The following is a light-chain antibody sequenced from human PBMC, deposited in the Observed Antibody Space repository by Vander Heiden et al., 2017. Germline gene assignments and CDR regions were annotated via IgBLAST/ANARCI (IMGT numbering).Light chain of an antibody. J-gene: IGLJ2*01. Sequence: QSVLTQPPSASGTPGQRVTTSCSGSTSNIGSNYVYWYQQLPGMAPKVLIYRNNQRPSGVPDRFSGSKSGTSASLTISGLRSEDEAEYYCATWDDSLSGPVVFGGGTKLTVL. CDR2: RNN. CDR3: ATWDDSLSGPVV. CDR1: TSNIGSNY. V-gene: IGLV1-47*01.